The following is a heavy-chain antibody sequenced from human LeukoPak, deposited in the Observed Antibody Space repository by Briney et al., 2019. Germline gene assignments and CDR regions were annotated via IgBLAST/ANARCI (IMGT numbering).Heavy chain of an antibody. Sequence: ASVKVSCKASGYTFTSYDINWVRQATGQGLEWMGWMNPNSGNTGYAQKFQGRVTITRNTSISTAYMELSSLRSEDTAVYYCARGSGIQLWARHLMGYWGQGTLVTVSS. CDR2: MNPNSGNT. CDR1: GYTFTSYD. V-gene: IGHV1-8*03. J-gene: IGHJ4*02. D-gene: IGHD5-18*01. CDR3: ARGSGIQLWARHLMGY.